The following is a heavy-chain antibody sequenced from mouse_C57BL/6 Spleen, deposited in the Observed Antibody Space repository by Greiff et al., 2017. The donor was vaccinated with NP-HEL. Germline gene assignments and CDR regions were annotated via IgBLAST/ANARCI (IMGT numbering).Heavy chain of an antibody. D-gene: IGHD2-1*01. Sequence: EVKVEESGGGLVKPGGSLKLSCAASGFTFSDYGMHWVRQAPEKGLEWVAYISSGSSTIYYADTVKGRFTISRDNAKNTLFLQMTSLRSEDTAMYYCAGGNYYFDYWGQGTTLTVSS. CDR2: ISSGSSTI. CDR1: GFTFSDYG. CDR3: AGGNYYFDY. J-gene: IGHJ2*01. V-gene: IGHV5-17*01.